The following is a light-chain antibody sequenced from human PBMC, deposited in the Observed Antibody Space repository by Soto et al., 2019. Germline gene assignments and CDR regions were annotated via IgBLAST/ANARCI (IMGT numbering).Light chain of an antibody. CDR2: KAS. J-gene: IGKJ1*01. CDR1: QTISSW. CDR3: QHYNSYSEA. V-gene: IGKV1-5*03. Sequence: DIQMTQSPSTLSGSVGDRVTITCRASQTISSWLAWYQQKPGKAPKLLIYKASTLKSGVPSRFSGSGSGTEFTLTISSLQTDDFQTYYCQHYNSYSEAFGQGTKV.